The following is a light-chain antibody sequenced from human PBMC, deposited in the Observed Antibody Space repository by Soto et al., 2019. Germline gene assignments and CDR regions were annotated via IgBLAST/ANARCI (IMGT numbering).Light chain of an antibody. Sequence: EIVLTQSPGTLSLSPGKRATLSCWASQSVNSSHLAWYQQKPGQPPRLLIYGASSRATGIPDRFSGSGSGTDFTLTISRLEPEDFAVYFCQQYDSSPTTFGQGTKVEIK. J-gene: IGKJ1*01. CDR2: GAS. CDR1: QSVNSSH. V-gene: IGKV3-20*01. CDR3: QQYDSSPTT.